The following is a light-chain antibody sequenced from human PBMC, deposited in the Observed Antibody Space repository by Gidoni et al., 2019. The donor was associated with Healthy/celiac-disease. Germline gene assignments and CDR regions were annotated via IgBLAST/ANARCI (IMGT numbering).Light chain of an antibody. V-gene: IGKV3-15*01. CDR2: GAS. CDR3: QQYNNWSWT. J-gene: IGKJ1*01. CDR1: QSVSTN. Sequence: EIVMTQSPATLSVSPGERATLPCRASQSVSTNLAWYQQKPGQAPRLLIYGASTRATGIPARFSGSGSGTEFTLNISSLQSEDFAVYYCQQYNNWSWTFGQGTKVEIK.